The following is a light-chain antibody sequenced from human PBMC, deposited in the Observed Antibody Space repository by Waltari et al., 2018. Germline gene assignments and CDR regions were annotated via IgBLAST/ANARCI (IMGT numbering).Light chain of an antibody. CDR1: QSVSRA. Sequence: EIVLTQSPGTLSFSPGERATLSRRASQSVSRALAWYQQKPGQAPRLLIYGASNRATGIPDRFSGSGSGTDFSLTISRLDPEDVAVYFCQHYVRLPATFGQGTKVEIK. J-gene: IGKJ1*01. CDR2: GAS. V-gene: IGKV3-20*01. CDR3: QHYVRLPAT.